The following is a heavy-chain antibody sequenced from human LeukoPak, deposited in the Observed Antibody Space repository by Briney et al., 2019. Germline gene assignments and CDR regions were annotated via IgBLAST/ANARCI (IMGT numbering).Heavy chain of an antibody. J-gene: IGHJ4*02. CDR2: INSDGSIT. V-gene: IGHV3-74*01. CDR1: GFTLSSYW. CDR3: AGVGGARVY. Sequence: GGSLRLSCAASGFTLSSYWVYWVRQAPGKGLVWVSRINSDGSITNYADSVKGRFTISRDNAKNTLYLQMNSLRAEDTAVYYCAGVGGARVYWGQGTLVTVSS. D-gene: IGHD1-26*01.